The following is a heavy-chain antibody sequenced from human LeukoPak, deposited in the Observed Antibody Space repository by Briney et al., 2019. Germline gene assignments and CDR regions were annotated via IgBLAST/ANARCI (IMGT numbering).Heavy chain of an antibody. CDR2: ISLNSGSI. V-gene: IGHV3-9*01. CDR3: AKGGSWNDVAY. CDR1: GFKFDDYA. D-gene: IGHD1-1*01. Sequence: SGGSLRLSCAASGFKFDDYAMHWVRQAPGKGLEWVSGISLNSGSIGYADSVKGRFTISRDNAKNSLYLQMNSLRAEDTALYYCAKGGSWNDVAYWGQGALVTVSS. J-gene: IGHJ4*02.